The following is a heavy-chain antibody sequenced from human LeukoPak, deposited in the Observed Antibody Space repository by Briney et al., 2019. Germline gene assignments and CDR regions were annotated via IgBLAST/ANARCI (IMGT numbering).Heavy chain of an antibody. V-gene: IGHV3-30*02. D-gene: IGHD3-16*02. CDR1: GIGFSAYG. J-gene: IGHJ4*02. CDR2: IRFDGSRK. CDR3: TKDIPLGDLSSIDY. Sequence: GQSLKLSWETTGIGFSAYGLHWVRQAPAKELVWVAFIRFDGSRKHYEDSVKGRFTISRDNSKNTVYLQMSSLKPEDTAVYYCTKDIPLGDLSSIDYWGRGTLVNVSS.